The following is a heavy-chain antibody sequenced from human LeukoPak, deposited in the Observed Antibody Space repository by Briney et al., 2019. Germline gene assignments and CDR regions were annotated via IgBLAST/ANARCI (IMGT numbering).Heavy chain of an antibody. J-gene: IGHJ6*02. CDR2: IRRRAKSYVT. D-gene: IGHD2-2*01. Sequence: GGSLRLSCSAWGFNLRGWAMRGVGQAAGKGGEGVGRIRRRAKSYVTAYAASVTGRFIISRDDSSNTAYPQMNSLTTEHTALYYCTRHSDTYCSRANCYVDNFYGLDVWGQGTRVTVSS. CDR1: GFNLRGWA. V-gene: IGHV3-73*01. CDR3: TRHSDTYCSRANCYVDNFYGLDV.